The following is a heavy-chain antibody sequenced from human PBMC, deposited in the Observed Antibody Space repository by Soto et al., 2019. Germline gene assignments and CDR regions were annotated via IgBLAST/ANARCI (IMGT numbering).Heavy chain of an antibody. D-gene: IGHD6-6*01. V-gene: IGHV3-30*18. CDR2: KSYDGSNK. CDR1: GFTFSSYG. Sequence: QGQLVESGGGVVQPGRSLRLSCAASGFTFSSYGMHWVRQAPGKGLEWVAVKSYDGSNKYYADSVKGRFTISRDNSKNTLYLQMNSLRAEDTAVYYCAKDGSSSSGDYFDYWGQGTLVTVSS. J-gene: IGHJ4*02. CDR3: AKDGSSSSGDYFDY.